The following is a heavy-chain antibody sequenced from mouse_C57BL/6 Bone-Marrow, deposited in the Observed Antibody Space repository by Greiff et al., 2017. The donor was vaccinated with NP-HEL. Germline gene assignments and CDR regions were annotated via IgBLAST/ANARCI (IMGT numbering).Heavy chain of an antibody. D-gene: IGHD1-1*01. J-gene: IGHJ2*01. V-gene: IGHV6-3*01. Sequence: EVHLVESGGGLVQPGGSMKLSCVASGFTFSNYWMNWVRQSPEKGLEWVAQIRLKSDNYATHYAESVKGRFTISRDDSKSSVYLQMNNLRAEDTGSYYCTTHGREDYWGQGTTLTVSS. CDR1: GFTFSNYW. CDR3: TTHGREDY. CDR2: IRLKSDNYAT.